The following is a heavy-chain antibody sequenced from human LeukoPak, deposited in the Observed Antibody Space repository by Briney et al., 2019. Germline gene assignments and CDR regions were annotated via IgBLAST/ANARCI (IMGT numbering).Heavy chain of an antibody. D-gene: IGHD6-13*01. J-gene: IGHJ5*02. CDR1: GFTFSNYW. CDR3: ARESSSWSQPNWFDP. V-gene: IGHV3-7*01. CDR2: IKQDGSEK. Sequence: GGSLRLSCAASGFTFSNYWMNWVRQAPGKGLEWVANIKQDGSEKYYVDSVKGRFTISRDNAKNSLYLQMNSLRAEDTAVYYCARESSSWSQPNWFDPWGQGTLVTVSS.